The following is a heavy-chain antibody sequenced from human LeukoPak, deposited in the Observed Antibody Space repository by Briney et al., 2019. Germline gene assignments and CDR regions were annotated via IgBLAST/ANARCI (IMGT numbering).Heavy chain of an antibody. J-gene: IGHJ6*03. CDR3: ARGYYYYYMDV. CDR2: INHSGST. Sequence: SETLSLTCAVYGGSFSGYYWSWIRQPPGKGLEWIGEINHSGSTNYNPPLKSRVTISVDTSKNQFSLKLSSVTAADTAVYYCARGYYYYYMDVWGKGTTVTVSS. CDR1: GGSFSGYY. V-gene: IGHV4-34*01.